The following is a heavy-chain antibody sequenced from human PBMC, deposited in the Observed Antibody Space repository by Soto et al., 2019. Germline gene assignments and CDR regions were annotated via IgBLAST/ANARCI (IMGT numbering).Heavy chain of an antibody. CDR1: GGSISRSSYY. Sequence: SETLSLTCTVSGGSISRSSYYWGWIRQPPGKGLEWIGTIYYSVSTYYNPSLKSRVTISVDTSKNQFSLKLSSVTAADTAVYYCARQGSSSWYYFDYWGQGTLVTVSS. CDR2: IYYSVST. CDR3: ARQGSSSWYYFDY. V-gene: IGHV4-39*01. J-gene: IGHJ4*02. D-gene: IGHD6-13*01.